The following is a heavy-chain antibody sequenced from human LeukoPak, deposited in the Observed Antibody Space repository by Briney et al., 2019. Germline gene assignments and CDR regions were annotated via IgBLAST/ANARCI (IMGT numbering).Heavy chain of an antibody. D-gene: IGHD2-8*01. CDR2: ISDTGATT. Sequence: GGSLRLSCAGSGFTFSSYAMSWVRQAPGKGLEWVSAISDTGATTYDADSVKGRFTISRDNSRSTLYLQMNSLRAEDTALYYCAKDTSIGRYCTNGVCSPFDYWGKGTLVTVSS. CDR3: AKDTSIGRYCTNGVCSPFDY. J-gene: IGHJ4*02. CDR1: GFTFSSYA. V-gene: IGHV3-23*01.